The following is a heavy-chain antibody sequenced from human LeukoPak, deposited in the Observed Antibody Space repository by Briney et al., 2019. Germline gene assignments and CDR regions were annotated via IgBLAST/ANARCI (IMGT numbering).Heavy chain of an antibody. D-gene: IGHD6-13*01. CDR1: GFIFSDYW. J-gene: IGHJ6*02. V-gene: IGHV3-74*01. CDR3: AREHGSSSWNFEYYYYYGMDV. CDR2: INSDGSST. Sequence: GGSPRLSCAASGFIFSDYWMHWVRQAPGKGLVWVSRINSDGSSTSYADSVQGRFTISRDNAKNTLYLQMNSLRAEDTAVYYCAREHGSSSWNFEYYYYYGMDVWGLGTTVTVSS.